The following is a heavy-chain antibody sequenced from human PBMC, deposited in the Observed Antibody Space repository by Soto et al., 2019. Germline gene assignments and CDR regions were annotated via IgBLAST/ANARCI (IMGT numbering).Heavy chain of an antibody. J-gene: IGHJ4*02. CDR1: GYTFSSYA. Sequence: QVQLVKSGAEEKKPGASVKVSCKASGYTFSSYAMHWVRQAPGQRLEWMGWINAGNGNKKYSQKFQGRVTITRDTSASTAYMELSSLRSEDTAVYYCARHGSGWDYWGQGTLVTVSS. D-gene: IGHD6-19*01. CDR3: ARHGSGWDY. CDR2: INAGNGNK. V-gene: IGHV1-3*05.